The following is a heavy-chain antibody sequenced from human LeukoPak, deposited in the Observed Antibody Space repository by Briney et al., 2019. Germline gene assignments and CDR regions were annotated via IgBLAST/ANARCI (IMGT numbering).Heavy chain of an antibody. CDR3: ARDGGAVVVPAAPFDY. CDR2: ISYDGSNK. V-gene: IGHV3-30*04. Sequence: PGGSLRLSCAASGFTFSSYAMHWVRLAPGKGLEWVAVISYDGSNKYYAGSVKGRFTISRDNSKNTLYLQMNSLRAEDTAVYYCARDGGAVVVPAAPFDYWGQGTLVTVSS. D-gene: IGHD2-2*01. J-gene: IGHJ4*02. CDR1: GFTFSSYA.